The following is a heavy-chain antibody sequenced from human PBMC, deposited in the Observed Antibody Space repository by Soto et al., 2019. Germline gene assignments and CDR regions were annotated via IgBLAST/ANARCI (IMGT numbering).Heavy chain of an antibody. Sequence: PSETLSLTCAVSGYSISSGYYWGWIRHPPGKGLELIGSIYHSGSTYYNPSLKSRVTISVDTSKNQFSLKLSSVTAADTAVYYCARVKTTEVLRWFAPWGQGTLVTLSS. CDR3: ARVKTTEVLRWFAP. V-gene: IGHV4-38-2*01. D-gene: IGHD4-4*01. J-gene: IGHJ5*02. CDR1: GYSISSGYY. CDR2: IYHSGST.